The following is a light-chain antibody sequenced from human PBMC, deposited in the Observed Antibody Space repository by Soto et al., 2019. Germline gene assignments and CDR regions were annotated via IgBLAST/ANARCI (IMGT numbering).Light chain of an antibody. V-gene: IGKV1-5*03. CDR1: QTISSW. J-gene: IGKJ1*01. CDR2: KTS. Sequence: DIQLTQSPSTLSASVGDRVTITCRASQTISSWLAWYQQKPGKTPNLLIYKTSNLESGVPSRFSGSGSGTEFTLTISSLQPDDFATYYCQYYNDYCWTFGQGTKVEIK. CDR3: QYYNDYCWT.